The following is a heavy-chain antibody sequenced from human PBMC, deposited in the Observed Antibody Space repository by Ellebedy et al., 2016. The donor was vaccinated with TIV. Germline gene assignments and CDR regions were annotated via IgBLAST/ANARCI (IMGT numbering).Heavy chain of an antibody. D-gene: IGHD2-8*02. V-gene: IGHV4-34*01. CDR1: GGASSGYY. J-gene: IGHJ5*02. CDR3: ARGSRCTCGSCFDQ. CDR2: ISYGGTT. Sequence: MPSETLSLTCAVYGGASSGYYWSWIRQTPGKGLEWIGEISYGGTTNNNPSLKSRVIISIDTSKKHFSLKLSSVTAADTAVYYCARGSRCTCGSCFDQWGQGTMVTVSS.